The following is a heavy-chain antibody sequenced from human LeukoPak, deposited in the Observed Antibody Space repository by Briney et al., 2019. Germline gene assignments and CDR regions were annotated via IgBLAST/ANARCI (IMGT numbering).Heavy chain of an antibody. D-gene: IGHD2-2*02. CDR1: GFTFSSYA. V-gene: IGHV3-64*01. CDR3: AALPGGQLLYGGFDY. J-gene: IGHJ4*02. CDR2: ISNNGGST. Sequence: AGSRKLSCTASGFTFSSYAMLWVRQATKKGLEYVSAISNNGGSTYYANSVKGRFTISRDNSKNTLYLQMGSLRAEDMAVYYCAALPGGQLLYGGFDYWGQGTLVTVSS.